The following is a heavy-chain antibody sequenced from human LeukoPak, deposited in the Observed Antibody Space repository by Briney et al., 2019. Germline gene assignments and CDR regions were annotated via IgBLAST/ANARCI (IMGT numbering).Heavy chain of an antibody. CDR2: ISAYNGNT. CDR1: GYTFTSYG. D-gene: IGHD3-10*01. J-gene: IGHJ4*02. CDR3: ARDRLRFGELLPFDY. V-gene: IGHV1-18*01. Sequence: ASVKVSCKASGYTFTSYGISWVRQAPGQGLEWMGWISAYNGNTNYAQKLQGSVTMTTDTSTSTAYMELRSLRSDDTAVYYCARDRLRFGELLPFDYWGQGTLVTVSS.